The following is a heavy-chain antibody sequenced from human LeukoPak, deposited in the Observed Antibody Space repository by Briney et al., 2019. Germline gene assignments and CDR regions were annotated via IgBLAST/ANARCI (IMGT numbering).Heavy chain of an antibody. CDR2: ISSDGSTP. V-gene: IGHV3-64*02. CDR1: GFSFRSYA. CDR3: ARVFGGHNNGLDY. J-gene: IGHJ4*02. Sequence: GGSLRLSCAAFGFSFRSYAMHWVRQAPGKGLEFVSAISSDGSTPYYADSVKGRFTISRDNSKNTLYLQMGSLRAEDMAVYYCARVFGGHNNGLDYWGQGTLVTVSS. D-gene: IGHD3-16*01.